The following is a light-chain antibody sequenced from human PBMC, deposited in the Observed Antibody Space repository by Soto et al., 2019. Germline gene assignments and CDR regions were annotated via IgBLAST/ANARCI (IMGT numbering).Light chain of an antibody. CDR3: QHYNNWPLT. V-gene: IGKV3-15*01. CDR1: QSVSSN. CDR2: GAS. J-gene: IGKJ4*01. Sequence: EIVMTQSPATLSVSPGERATLSCRASQSVSSNLAWYQQKPGQAPRLLIYGASTRATGIPARSSGSGSGTEFTLTISSLQSEDFAVYYCQHYNNWPLTFGGGTKVDI.